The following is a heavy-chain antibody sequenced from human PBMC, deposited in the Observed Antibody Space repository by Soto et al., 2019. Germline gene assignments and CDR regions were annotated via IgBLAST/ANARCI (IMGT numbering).Heavy chain of an antibody. CDR2: ISWDGADT. CDR3: ARGGDPDY. D-gene: IGHD2-21*02. J-gene: IGHJ4*02. CDR1: GFPFDDYS. Sequence: GGSLRLSCAASGFPFDDYSMNWVRQVPGKGLEWVSLISWDGADTYYADSVKGRFTVSRDNAKNTLYLQMNNLRAEDTAVYYCARGGDPDYWGQGTLVTVSS. V-gene: IGHV3-43*01.